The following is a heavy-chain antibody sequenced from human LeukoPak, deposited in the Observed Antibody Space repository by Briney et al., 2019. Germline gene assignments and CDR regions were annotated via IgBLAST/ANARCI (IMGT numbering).Heavy chain of an antibody. CDR1: GFTFSSYS. Sequence: GGSLRLSCAASGFTFSSYSMNWVRQAPGKGLEWVSYISSSSSTIYYADSVKGRFTISRDNAKNSLYLQMNSLRAEDTAVYYCARDACSSTSCYAGYYYGMDVWGQGTTVTVSS. V-gene: IGHV3-48*01. J-gene: IGHJ6*02. D-gene: IGHD2-2*01. CDR3: ARDACSSTSCYAGYYYGMDV. CDR2: ISSSSSTI.